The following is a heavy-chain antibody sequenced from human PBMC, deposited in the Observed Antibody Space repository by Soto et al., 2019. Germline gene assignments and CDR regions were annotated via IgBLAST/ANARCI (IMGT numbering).Heavy chain of an antibody. J-gene: IGHJ4*02. Sequence: QVQLQESGPGLVKPSGTLSLTCAVSGGSISTSNWWSWVRQPPGKGLEWIGEVYRTGSTNYNPSLESRLTISVDKSKHQFSLTLTPGAAADTAVYYCARARATIAAAAIFDCWGQGTLVTVSS. D-gene: IGHD6-13*01. V-gene: IGHV4-4*02. CDR2: VYRTGST. CDR3: ARARATIAAAAIFDC. CDR1: GGSISTSNW.